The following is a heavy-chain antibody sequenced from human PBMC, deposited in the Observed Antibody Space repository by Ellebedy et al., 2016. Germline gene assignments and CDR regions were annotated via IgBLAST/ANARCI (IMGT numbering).Heavy chain of an antibody. V-gene: IGHV3-23*01. CDR1: GLTSRYA. J-gene: IGHJ6*01. CDR2: ITGTGGVA. CDR3: AKDFRARIVGSTRSYGLDV. Sequence: GGSLRLSCAVSGLTSRYAMSWVRQAPGKGLEWVLSITGTGGVAYYADSVKGRFTVSRDHSESTVFLQMTSLRADDTALYYCAKDFRARIVGSTRSYGLDVWGQGTTVTVSS. D-gene: IGHD1-26*01.